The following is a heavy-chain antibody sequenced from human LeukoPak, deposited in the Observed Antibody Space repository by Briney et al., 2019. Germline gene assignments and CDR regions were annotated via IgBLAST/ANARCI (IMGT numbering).Heavy chain of an antibody. J-gene: IGHJ6*03. V-gene: IGHV1-2*02. D-gene: IGHD3-16*01. CDR1: GYTFTDYY. CDR3: ARDYTLINYYYHMDV. Sequence: ASVNVSCKASGYTFTDYYMHWVRQAPGQGLEWMGWINPNNGGTKYAQKFQGRVTMTRDTSISTAYMELSRLRSDDTAVYYCARDYTLINYYYHMDVWGKGTTVTVSS. CDR2: INPNNGGT.